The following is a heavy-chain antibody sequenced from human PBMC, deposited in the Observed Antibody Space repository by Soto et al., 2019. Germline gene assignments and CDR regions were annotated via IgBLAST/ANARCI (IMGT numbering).Heavy chain of an antibody. CDR3: AKGRGGWRNYGMDV. J-gene: IGHJ6*02. CDR2: ISYDGRNE. V-gene: IGHV3-30*18. Sequence: QVKLVESGGGVVQPGRSLRLSCVASGFTFSRYAMHWVRQAPGKGLKWVAIISYDGRNEYYADSVKGRFTISRDNSKNTLYLQMNGLRAEDTAVYYCAKGRGGWRNYGMDVWGQGTTVTVSS. D-gene: IGHD6-19*01. CDR1: GFTFSRYA.